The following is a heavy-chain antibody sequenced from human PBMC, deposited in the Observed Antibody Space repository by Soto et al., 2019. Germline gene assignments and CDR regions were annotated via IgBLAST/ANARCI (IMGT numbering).Heavy chain of an antibody. CDR2: IYPDDADT. Sequence: PGESLKISCKASGYTFTNYWIAWVRQMSGKGLEWVGVIYPDDADTTYGPTFQGQVTISADKSLNTAYLQWSSLEVSDTAMYFCARSIYGTGGYYPDYWGQGTPVTVSS. CDR1: GYTFTNYW. J-gene: IGHJ4*02. CDR3: ARSIYGTGGYYPDY. D-gene: IGHD3-10*01. V-gene: IGHV5-51*01.